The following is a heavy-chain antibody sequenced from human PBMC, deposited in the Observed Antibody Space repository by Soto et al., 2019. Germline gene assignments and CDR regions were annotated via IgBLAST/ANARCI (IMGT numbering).Heavy chain of an antibody. D-gene: IGHD5-18*01. CDR3: AREDTAMVDY. J-gene: IGHJ4*02. CDR1: GGSISSGGYY. CDR2: IYYSGST. V-gene: IGHV4-31*03. Sequence: ASETLSLTCTVSGGSISSGGYYWSWIRQHPGKGLEWIGYIYYSGSTYYNPSLKSRVTISVDTSKNQFSLKLSSVTAADTAVYYCAREDTAMVDYWGQGTLVTVSS.